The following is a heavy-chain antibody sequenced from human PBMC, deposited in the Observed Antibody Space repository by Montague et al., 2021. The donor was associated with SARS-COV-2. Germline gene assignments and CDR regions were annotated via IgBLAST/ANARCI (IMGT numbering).Heavy chain of an antibody. V-gene: IGHV2-70*04. CDR3: ARSYYDILTNYYDAFDI. J-gene: IGHJ3*02. Sequence: PALVTPTQTLTLTCTLSGFSLSTSGMRASWIRQSPGKALEWLARIDWDDDKFYSTSLRTRLTISKDTSKNQVVLTMTNMDPVDTATYYCARSYYDILTNYYDAFDIWGQGTMVTVSS. CDR2: IDWDDDK. CDR1: GFSLSTSGMR. D-gene: IGHD3-9*01.